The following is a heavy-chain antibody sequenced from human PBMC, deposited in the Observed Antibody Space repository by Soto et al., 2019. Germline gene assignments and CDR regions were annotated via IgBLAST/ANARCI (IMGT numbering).Heavy chain of an antibody. J-gene: IGHJ4*02. D-gene: IGHD3-9*01. CDR1: GGSISSGGYY. Sequence: QVQLQESGPGLVKPSQTLSLTCSVSGGSISSGGYYWSWIRQHPGKGLEWIGYISYSGSTYYNPSLKSRVIMSIDTSKSQFSLNLTSVTAADTAVYYCTRELYYDLLTGWDTYYFDSWGRGTLVTVSS. V-gene: IGHV4-31*03. CDR3: TRELYYDLLTGWDTYYFDS. CDR2: ISYSGST.